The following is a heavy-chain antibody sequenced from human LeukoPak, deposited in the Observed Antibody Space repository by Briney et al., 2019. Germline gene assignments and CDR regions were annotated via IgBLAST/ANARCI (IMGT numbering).Heavy chain of an antibody. CDR1: GFTFSSNW. V-gene: IGHV3-7*04. D-gene: IGHD5-18*01. J-gene: IGHJ5*02. CDR3: ARAYSYAFEP. Sequence: GGSLRLSCAASGFTFSSNWMSWVRQAPGKGLEWVANVKQDGSETYYVDSVKGRSTISRDNAKNSLFLQMNTLRVEDTAVYYCARAYSYAFEPWGQGTLVTVSS. CDR2: VKQDGSET.